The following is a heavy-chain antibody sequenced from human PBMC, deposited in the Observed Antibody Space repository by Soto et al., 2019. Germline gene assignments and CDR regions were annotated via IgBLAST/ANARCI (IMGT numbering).Heavy chain of an antibody. CDR1: GFTFSSYS. V-gene: IGHV3-21*01. CDR3: ASGPRAIRSLFYGMDV. D-gene: IGHD4-17*01. J-gene: IGHJ6*02. Sequence: EVQLVESGGGLVKPGGSLRLSCAASGFTFSSYSMNWVRQAPGKGLEWVSSISSSSSYIYYADSVKGRFTISRDNAKNSLYLQMNSLRAEDTAVYYCASGPRAIRSLFYGMDVWDQGTTVTVSS. CDR2: ISSSSSYI.